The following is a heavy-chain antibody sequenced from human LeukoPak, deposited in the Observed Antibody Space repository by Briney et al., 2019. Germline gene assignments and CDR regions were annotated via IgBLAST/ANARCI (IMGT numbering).Heavy chain of an antibody. J-gene: IGHJ6*02. V-gene: IGHV3-30-3*01. Sequence: GRSLRLSCAASGFTFSSYAMHWVRQAPGKGLEWVAVISYDGSNKYYADSVKGRFTISRDNSKNTLYLQVNSLRAEDTAVYYCARDHFLFGVVRGVIRGMDVWGQGTTVTVSS. CDR3: ARDHFLFGVVRGVIRGMDV. CDR2: ISYDGSNK. CDR1: GFTFSSYA. D-gene: IGHD3-10*01.